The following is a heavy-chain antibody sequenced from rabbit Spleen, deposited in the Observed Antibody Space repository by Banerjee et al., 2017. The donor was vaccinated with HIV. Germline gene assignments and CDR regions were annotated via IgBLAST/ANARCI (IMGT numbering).Heavy chain of an antibody. V-gene: IGHV1S40*01. CDR2: IDPFFGTT. CDR1: GVSFSGDSY. Sequence: QSLEESGGDLVKPGASLTLTCTASGVSFSGDSYMCWVRQAPGKGLEWIGYIDPFFGTTYYASWVNGRFSISRENAQNTVFLQMTSLTAADTATYFCAREVLYAAYAGFGDATMYYFDLWGQGTLVTVS. D-gene: IGHD6-1*01. J-gene: IGHJ4*01. CDR3: AREVLYAAYAGFGDATMYYFDL.